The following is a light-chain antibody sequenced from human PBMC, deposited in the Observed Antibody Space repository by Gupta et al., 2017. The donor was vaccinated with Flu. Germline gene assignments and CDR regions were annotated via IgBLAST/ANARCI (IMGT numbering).Light chain of an antibody. J-gene: IGKJ2*01. CDR3: QQRSNRPPYT. V-gene: IGKV3-11*01. CDR1: QSVSRY. CDR2: EAS. Sequence: ERATLACRASQSVSRYLAWYQQKPGQAPRLLIYEASNRATGIPARFSGSGSGTDFTLTISGLEPEDFAVYYCQQRSNRPPYTFGQGTKLQVK.